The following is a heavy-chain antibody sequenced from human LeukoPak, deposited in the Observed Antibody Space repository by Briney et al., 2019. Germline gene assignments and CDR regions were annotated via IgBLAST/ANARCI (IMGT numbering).Heavy chain of an antibody. D-gene: IGHD1-26*01. J-gene: IGHJ5*02. CDR2: IIPILGIA. CDR3: ARAYRGSYFSGFAP. CDR1: GGTFSSYA. V-gene: IGHV1-69*04. Sequence: SVKVSCKASGGTFSSYAISWVRQAPGQGLEWMGRIIPILGIANYAQKFQGRVTITADKSTSTAYMELSSLRSGDTAVYYCARAYRGSYFSGFAPGGQGPLVTVSS.